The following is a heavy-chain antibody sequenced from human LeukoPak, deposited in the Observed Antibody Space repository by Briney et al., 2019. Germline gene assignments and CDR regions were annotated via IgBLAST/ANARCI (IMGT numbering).Heavy chain of an antibody. D-gene: IGHD1/OR15-1a*01. J-gene: IGHJ3*02. CDR3: AREQDDLNNGPADTFDI. CDR1: GDSVSSEGAA. V-gene: IGHV6-1*01. CDR2: TYYRSKWFK. Sequence: SQTLSLTCAISGDSVSSEGAAWNWIRQSPSRGLEWLGRTYYRSKWFKVYPVSVQGRITINPDTSKNQLSLQLNSVTPEDTAVYYCAREQDDLNNGPADTFDIWGQGTMVTVSS.